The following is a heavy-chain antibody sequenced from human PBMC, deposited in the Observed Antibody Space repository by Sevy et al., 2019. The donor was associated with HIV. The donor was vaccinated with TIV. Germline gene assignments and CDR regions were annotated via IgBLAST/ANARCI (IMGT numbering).Heavy chain of an antibody. J-gene: IGHJ4*02. Sequence: GGSLRLSCAASGFSFNTFSMNWVRQRPEKGLEWVSSISSSSNYIFYADSVKGRFTISRDNAKNSLYLQMNSLRAEDTAVYYCARDPYTSGWGDYWGQGTLVTVSS. CDR3: ARDPYTSGWGDY. D-gene: IGHD6-19*01. CDR2: ISSSSNYI. CDR1: GFSFNTFS. V-gene: IGHV3-21*01.